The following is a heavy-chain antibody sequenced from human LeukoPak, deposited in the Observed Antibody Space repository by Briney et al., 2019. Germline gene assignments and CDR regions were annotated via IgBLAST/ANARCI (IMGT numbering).Heavy chain of an antibody. CDR2: ISSSSSYI. CDR1: GFTFSSYS. V-gene: IGHV3-21*01. CDR3: ARDLSGLHSPGMDV. Sequence: GGSLRLSCAASGFTFSSYSMNWVRQAPGKGLEWVSSISSSSSYIYYADSVKGRFTISRDNAKNSLYLQMNSLRAEDTAVYYCARDLSGLHSPGMDVWGQGTTVTVSS. J-gene: IGHJ6*02.